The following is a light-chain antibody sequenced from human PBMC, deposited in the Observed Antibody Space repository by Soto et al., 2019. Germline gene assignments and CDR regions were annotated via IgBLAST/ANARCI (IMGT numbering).Light chain of an antibody. J-gene: IGLJ2*01. V-gene: IGLV2-8*01. CDR3: SSYAGSNNLEV. Sequence: QSALTQPPSESGSPGQSVTISCTGTRSDVGDYNYVSWYQQHPGKAPKLIIYEVNKRPSGVPDRFSGSKSGNTASLSVSGLQADDEADYYCSSYAGSNNLEVFGGGTKLTVL. CDR1: RSDVGDYNY. CDR2: EVN.